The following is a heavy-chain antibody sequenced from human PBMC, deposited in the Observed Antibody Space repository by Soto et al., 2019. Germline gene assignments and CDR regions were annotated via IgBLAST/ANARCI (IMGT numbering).Heavy chain of an antibody. CDR3: AAESGRDGYNLDY. V-gene: IGHV1-58*01. J-gene: IGHJ4*02. Sequence: GASVKVSCKASGFTVTSSAVQWVRQARGQRLEWIGWIVVGSGNTNYAQKFQERVTITRDMSTSTAYMELSSLRSEDTAVYYCAAESGRDGYNLDYWGQGTLVTVSS. CDR1: GFTVTSSA. D-gene: IGHD5-12*01. CDR2: IVVGSGNT.